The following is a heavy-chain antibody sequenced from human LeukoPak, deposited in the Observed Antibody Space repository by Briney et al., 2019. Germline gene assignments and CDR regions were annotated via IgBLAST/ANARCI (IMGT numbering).Heavy chain of an antibody. CDR1: GYTFTSYY. J-gene: IGHJ4*02. D-gene: IGHD2-15*01. V-gene: IGHV1-46*01. Sequence: ASVKVSCKASGYTFTSYYMHWVRQAPGQGLEWMGIINPSGGSTSYAQKFQGRVTMTRDTSTSTVYMELSSLRSEDTAVYYCARGYCSGGSCYPVGYFDYWGQGTLVTVSS. CDR3: ARGYCSGGSCYPVGYFDY. CDR2: INPSGGST.